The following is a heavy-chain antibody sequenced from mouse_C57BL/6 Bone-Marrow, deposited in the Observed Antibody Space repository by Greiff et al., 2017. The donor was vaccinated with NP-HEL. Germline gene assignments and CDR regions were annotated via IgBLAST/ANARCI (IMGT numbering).Heavy chain of an antibody. Sequence: QVQLQQPGAELVKPGASVKLSCKASGYTFTSYGISWVKQRTGQGLEWIGEIYPRSGNTYYNEKFKGKATLTADKSSSTAYMELRSLTSEDSAVYFCARLYYYGSSYGYFDVWGTGTTVTVSS. CDR1: GYTFTSYG. J-gene: IGHJ1*03. CDR2: IYPRSGNT. CDR3: ARLYYYGSSYGYFDV. V-gene: IGHV1-81*01. D-gene: IGHD1-1*01.